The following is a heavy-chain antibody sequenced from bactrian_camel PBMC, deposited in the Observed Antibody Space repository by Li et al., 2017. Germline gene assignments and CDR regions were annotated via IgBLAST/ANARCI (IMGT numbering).Heavy chain of an antibody. CDR1: GHIFSSSG. V-gene: IGHV3S53*01. CDR3: AARSVGWCPLFEHWLGKRAYTPGGYFAN. D-gene: IGHD1*01. CDR2: QNGDGTI. Sequence: HVQLVESGGGSVQTGGSLKLTCTPTGHIFSSSGMGWYRHRPGSERELVAQQNGDGTITYADSTKGRFTITRDYTKNTLYLQMDSLTTEDTAMYYCAARSVGWCPLFEHWLGKRAYTPGGYFANWGQGTQVTVS. J-gene: IGHJ6*01.